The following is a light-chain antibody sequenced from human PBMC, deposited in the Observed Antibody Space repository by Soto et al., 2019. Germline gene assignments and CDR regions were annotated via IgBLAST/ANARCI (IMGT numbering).Light chain of an antibody. CDR3: SSYTSSSTPYV. Sequence: QSLLTQPASVSGSPGQSITSSCTGTSSDVGGYNYVSWYQQHPVKAPKLMIYDVTNRPSGVSDRFSGSKSGNTASLTISGLQAEDEADYYCSSYTSSSTPYVFGTGTKVTLL. J-gene: IGLJ1*01. CDR1: SSDVGGYNY. V-gene: IGLV2-14*01. CDR2: DVT.